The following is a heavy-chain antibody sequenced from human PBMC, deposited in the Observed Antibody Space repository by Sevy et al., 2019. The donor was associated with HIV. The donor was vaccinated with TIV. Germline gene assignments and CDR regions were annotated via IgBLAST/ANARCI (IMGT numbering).Heavy chain of an antibody. V-gene: IGHV3-48*02. J-gene: IGHJ6*02. CDR1: GFTFSSYG. CDR2: ISSSIITI. CDR3: ARDSNSGYYYYYAMDV. Sequence: GGSLRLSCAASGFTFSSYGMNWVRQAPGKGLEWVSYISSSIITIYYADSVKGRFTISRDNAKNSLYLQMNSLRDEDTAVYYCARDSNSGYYYYYAMDVWGQGTTVTVSS. D-gene: IGHD1-26*01.